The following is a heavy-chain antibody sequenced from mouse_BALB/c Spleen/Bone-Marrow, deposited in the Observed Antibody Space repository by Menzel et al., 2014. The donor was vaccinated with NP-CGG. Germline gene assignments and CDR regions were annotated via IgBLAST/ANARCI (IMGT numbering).Heavy chain of an antibody. D-gene: IGHD2-10*02. J-gene: IGHJ4*01. CDR3: ARGGYGNYLYYAMDY. Sequence: QVQLKESGAELVKPGASVKMSCKASGYTFTNYNMHWVKQTPGQGLEWIGAIYPGNGDTSYNQKFEGKATLTADKSSSTAYMQLSSLTSEDSAVYYCARGGYGNYLYYAMDYWGQGTSVTVSS. CDR2: IYPGNGDT. V-gene: IGHV1-12*01. CDR1: GYTFTNYN.